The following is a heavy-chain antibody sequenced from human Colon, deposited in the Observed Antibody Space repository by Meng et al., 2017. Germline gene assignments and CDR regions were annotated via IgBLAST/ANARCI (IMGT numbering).Heavy chain of an antibody. CDR2: ISYTGNT. CDR1: GGSISGYM. J-gene: IGHJ4*02. Sequence: GSLRLSCTVSGGSISGYMWSWIRQPPGKGLEWLGYISYTGNTNLNPSLRGRVTMSVDTSKNQFSLTLTSVTAADTAVYYCARGVGAFVWGQGTLVTVSS. D-gene: IGHD1-26*01. V-gene: IGHV4-59*01. CDR3: ARGVGAFV.